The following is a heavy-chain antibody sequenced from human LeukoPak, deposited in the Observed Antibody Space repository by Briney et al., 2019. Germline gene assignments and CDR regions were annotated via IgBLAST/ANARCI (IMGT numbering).Heavy chain of an antibody. CDR2: INPNSGGT. Sequence: ASVKVSCKASGYTFTGYYMHWVRQAPGQGLEWMGWINPNSGGTNYAQKFQGRVTMTRGTSISTAYMELSRLRSDDTAVYYCARDTGDSSGYYYDYWGQGTLVTVSS. CDR3: ARDTGDSSGYYYDY. CDR1: GYTFTGYY. V-gene: IGHV1-2*02. J-gene: IGHJ4*02. D-gene: IGHD3-22*01.